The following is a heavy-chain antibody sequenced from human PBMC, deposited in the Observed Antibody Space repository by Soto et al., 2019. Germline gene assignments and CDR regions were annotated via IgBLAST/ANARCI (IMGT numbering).Heavy chain of an antibody. CDR1: GYTFTSYA. V-gene: IGHV1-3*05. CDR2: LNAGNGNT. D-gene: IGHD2-21*02. J-gene: IGHJ4*02. CDR3: ARSIVVVTALDY. Sequence: QVQLVQSGAEEKKPGASVKVSCKASGYTFTSYAMHWVRQAPGQRLGWMGWLNAGNGNTKYSQKFQGRVTITRDTTASTADMELSSLRSEDTAVYYCARSIVVVTALDYWGQGTLVTVSS.